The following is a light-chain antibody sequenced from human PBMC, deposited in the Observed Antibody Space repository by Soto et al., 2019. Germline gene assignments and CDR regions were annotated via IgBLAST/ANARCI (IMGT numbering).Light chain of an antibody. V-gene: IGKV3-11*01. CDR1: QSVSSY. CDR2: DAS. Sequence: EIVLTQSPATLPLSPGERATLSCRASQSVSSYLAWYHQKPGQAPRRLIYDASTRATSIPTMFSGSGSGTDSTLTISILEPEVFADYYCQQRSNWPTFGGGTKVEIK. J-gene: IGKJ4*01. CDR3: QQRSNWPT.